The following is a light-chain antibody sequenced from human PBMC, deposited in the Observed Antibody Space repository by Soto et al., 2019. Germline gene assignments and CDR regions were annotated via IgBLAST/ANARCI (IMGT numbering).Light chain of an antibody. CDR2: GAS. V-gene: IGKV1-39*01. Sequence: DIQMTQSPSSLSASVGDRVNITCRASQSISSYLNWYQQKPGKAPKLLIYGASTLQSGGPSRFSGSGSGTDFTLTISSLQPEDFATYYCQQSYNTPRTFGQGTKVEIK. J-gene: IGKJ1*01. CDR3: QQSYNTPRT. CDR1: QSISSY.